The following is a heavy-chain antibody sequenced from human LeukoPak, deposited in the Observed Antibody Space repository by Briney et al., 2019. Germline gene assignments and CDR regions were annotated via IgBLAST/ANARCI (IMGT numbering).Heavy chain of an antibody. J-gene: IGHJ3*02. V-gene: IGHV1-18*04. D-gene: IGHD6-13*01. CDR1: GYTSSNYC. CDR2: SPYNGNT. Sequence: GASVKVSCKASGYTSSNYCIHWLRQAPGQGLEWMGWSPYNGNTNYAQKLQGRVTMTTDTSTSTAYMELRSLRSDDTAVYYCARCIAASDAFDIWGQGTMVTVSS. CDR3: ARCIAASDAFDI.